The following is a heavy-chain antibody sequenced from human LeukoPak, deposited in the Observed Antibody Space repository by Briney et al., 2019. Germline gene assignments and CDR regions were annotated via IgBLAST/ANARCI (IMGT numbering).Heavy chain of an antibody. Sequence: SETLSLTCTVSGGSISSYHWSWIRQPPGKGLERIGYIYYSGSTNYNPSLKSRVTISVDTSKNQFSLKLSSVTAADTAVYYCARGYSSSWYYFDYWGQGTLVTVSS. J-gene: IGHJ4*02. CDR1: GGSISSYH. CDR3: ARGYSSSWYYFDY. D-gene: IGHD6-13*01. V-gene: IGHV4-59*08. CDR2: IYYSGST.